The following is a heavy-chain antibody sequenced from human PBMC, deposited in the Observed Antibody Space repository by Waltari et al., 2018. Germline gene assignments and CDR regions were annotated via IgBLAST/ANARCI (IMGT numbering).Heavy chain of an antibody. V-gene: IGHV4-31*01. CDR1: GGSISSGGYY. CDR2: IYYSGST. J-gene: IGHJ3*02. Sequence: QVQLQESGPGLVKPSQTLSLTCTVSGGSISSGGYYWSWIRQHPGKGLEWIGYIYYSGSTYYNPSLKGLVTISVDTSKNQFSLKLSSVTAADTAVYYCARGNDYVWGSYRYNLDAFDIWGQGTMVTVSS. CDR3: ARGNDYVWGSYRYNLDAFDI. D-gene: IGHD3-16*02.